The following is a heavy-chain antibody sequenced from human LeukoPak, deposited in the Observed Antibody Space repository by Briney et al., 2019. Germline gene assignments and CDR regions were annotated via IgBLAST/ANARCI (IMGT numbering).Heavy chain of an antibody. CDR1: GGSFSGYY. Sequence: SETPSLTCAVYGGSFSGYYWSWIRQPPGKGLEWIGEINHSGSTNYNPSLKSRVTISVDTSKNQFSLKLSSVTAADTAVYYCARGIGFGNFDLWGRGTLVTVSS. CDR2: INHSGST. CDR3: ARGIGFGNFDL. V-gene: IGHV4-34*01. D-gene: IGHD3-16*01. J-gene: IGHJ2*01.